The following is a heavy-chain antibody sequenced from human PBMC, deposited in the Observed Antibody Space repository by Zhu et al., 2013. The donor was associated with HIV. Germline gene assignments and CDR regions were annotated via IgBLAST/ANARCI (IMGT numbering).Heavy chain of an antibody. CDR3: ARDLEPYYYGSGSYSVSVGTFDY. J-gene: IGHJ4*02. CDR1: GYTFTSYG. Sequence: QVQLVQSGAEVKKPGASVKVSCKASGYTFTSYGISWVRQAPGQGLEWMGWISAYNGNTNYAQKLQGRVTMTADTSTSTAYMELRSLRSDDTAVYYCARDLEPYYYGSGSYSVSVGTFDYWGQGTLVTVSS. V-gene: IGHV1-18*01. CDR2: ISAYNGNT. D-gene: IGHD3-10*01.